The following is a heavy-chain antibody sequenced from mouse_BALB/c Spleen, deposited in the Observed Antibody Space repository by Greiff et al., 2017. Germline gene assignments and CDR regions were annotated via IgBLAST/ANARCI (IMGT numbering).Heavy chain of an antibody. V-gene: IGHV5-17*02. D-gene: IGHD2-1*01. Sequence: EVKLVESGGGLVQPGGSRKLSCAASGFTFSSFGMHWVRQAPEKGLEWVAYISSGSSTIYYADTVKGRFTISRDNPKNTLFLQMTSLRSEDTAMYYCARYGGNYYAMDYWGQGTSVTVSS. CDR3: ARYGGNYYAMDY. CDR1: GFTFSSFG. J-gene: IGHJ4*01. CDR2: ISSGSSTI.